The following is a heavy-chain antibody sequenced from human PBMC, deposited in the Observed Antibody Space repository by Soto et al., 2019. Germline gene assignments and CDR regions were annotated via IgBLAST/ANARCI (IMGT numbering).Heavy chain of an antibody. D-gene: IGHD1-26*01. CDR2: IAGSFGTT. V-gene: IGHV3-23*01. J-gene: IGHJ1*01. CDR1: GFTFNNYI. CDR3: AKDPPYSMYDFQH. Sequence: EVQLLESGGGLVQPGGSLRLSCAASGFTFNNYIMNWVRQAPGKGLEWVSTIAGSFGTTAYADSVKGRFTISRDNSQNTLFLQMNSLRAEDSAIYYCAKDPPYSMYDFQHWGQGTPVTVSS.